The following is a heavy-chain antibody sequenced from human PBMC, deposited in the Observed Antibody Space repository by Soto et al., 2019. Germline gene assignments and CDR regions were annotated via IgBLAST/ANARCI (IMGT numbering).Heavy chain of an antibody. CDR1: SGSISSSNW. V-gene: IGHV4-4*02. CDR3: AGYSIAAAGTSNY. D-gene: IGHD6-13*01. CDR2: IYHSGST. J-gene: IGHJ4*02. Sequence: PSETLSLTCAVSSGSISSSNWWSWVRQPPGKGLEWIGEIYHSGSTNYNPSLKSRVTISVDKSKNQFSLKLSSVTAADTAVYYCAGYSIAAAGTSNYWGQGTLVTVSS.